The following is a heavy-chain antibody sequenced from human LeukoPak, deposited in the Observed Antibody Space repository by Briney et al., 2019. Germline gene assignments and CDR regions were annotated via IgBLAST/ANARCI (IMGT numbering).Heavy chain of an antibody. Sequence: KPSGTLSLTCAVFGGSISSGHWWSWVRQPPMKGLEWIGEIYQSGTTNYNPSPNSRVTISIDKSRNQFSLKLTSVTAADTAVYYCARGISPGSGWFFNIWGQGTVVSVSS. CDR3: ARGISPGSGWFFNI. V-gene: IGHV4-4*02. D-gene: IGHD6-19*01. J-gene: IGHJ3*02. CDR1: GGSISSGHW. CDR2: IYQSGTT.